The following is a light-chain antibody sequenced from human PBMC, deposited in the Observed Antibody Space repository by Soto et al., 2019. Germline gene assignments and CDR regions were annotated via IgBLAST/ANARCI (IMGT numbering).Light chain of an antibody. CDR2: GAS. V-gene: IGKV3-20*01. Sequence: EIVLTQSPGTLSFSPGERATLSCRASQSVSSSYLAWYQQKPGQAPRLLIYGASSRATGIPDRFSGSGSGTDFTLTISRLEPEDFAVYYCQQYGSSPLTFGGGTRWIS. CDR3: QQYGSSPLT. J-gene: IGKJ4*01. CDR1: QSVSSSY.